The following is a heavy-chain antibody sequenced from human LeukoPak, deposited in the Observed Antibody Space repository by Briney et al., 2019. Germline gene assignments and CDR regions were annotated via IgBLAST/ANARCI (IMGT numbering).Heavy chain of an antibody. CDR3: AREIGITIFGFDP. D-gene: IGHD3-3*01. Sequence: SETLSLTCTVSGGSISNYYWSWIRQSAGKGLEWIGRTYSTGSTNYNPSLKSRVTMSVDTSKNQFSLKLNSVTAADTAVYYCAREIGITIFGFDPWGQGTLVTVSS. J-gene: IGHJ5*02. CDR1: GGSISNYY. CDR2: TYSTGST. V-gene: IGHV4-4*07.